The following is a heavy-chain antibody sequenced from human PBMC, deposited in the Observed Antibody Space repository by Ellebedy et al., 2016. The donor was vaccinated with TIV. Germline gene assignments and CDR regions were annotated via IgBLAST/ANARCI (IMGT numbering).Heavy chain of an antibody. CDR2: MSNSGST. J-gene: IGHJ4*02. CDR1: GASISSYS. CDR3: ASRASGRSDLGRGLYFEN. Sequence: MPSEILSLTCNVSGASISSYSWSWIRQPPGKGLEWIGYMSNSGSTNYNPSLKSRVTISVDTSKSQFSLKLTSVTAADTAVYYCASRASGRSDLGRGLYFENWGQGMLVTVSS. D-gene: IGHD1-26*01. V-gene: IGHV4-4*08.